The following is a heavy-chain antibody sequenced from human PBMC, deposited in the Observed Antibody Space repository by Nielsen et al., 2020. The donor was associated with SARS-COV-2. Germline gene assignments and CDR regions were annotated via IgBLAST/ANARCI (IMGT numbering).Heavy chain of an antibody. CDR3: AKGIAAAGYVIMDV. CDR2: ISGSGGST. D-gene: IGHD6-13*01. V-gene: IGHV3-23*01. Sequence: GGSLRLSCAASGFTFSSYAMSWVRQAPGKGLEWVSAISGSGGSTYYADSVKGRFTISRDNSKNTLYLQMNSLRAEDTAVYYCAKGIAAAGYVIMDVWGKGTTVTVSS. CDR1: GFTFSSYA. J-gene: IGHJ6*03.